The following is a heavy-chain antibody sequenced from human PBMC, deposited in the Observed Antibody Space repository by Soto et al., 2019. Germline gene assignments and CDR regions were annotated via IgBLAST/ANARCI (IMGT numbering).Heavy chain of an antibody. V-gene: IGHV1-18*01. CDR1: GYTFTSYG. CDR2: ISAYNGNT. CDR3: GRSTDDYVFFWFYP. J-gene: IGHJ5*02. D-gene: IGHD4-17*01. Sequence: ASVKVSSRASGYTFTSYGISWVRQAPGQGLEWMGWISAYNGNTNYAQKLQGRVTMTTDTSTSTAYMELRSLRSDDTAVYYCGRSTDDYVFFWFYPRGQGTLVPVSS.